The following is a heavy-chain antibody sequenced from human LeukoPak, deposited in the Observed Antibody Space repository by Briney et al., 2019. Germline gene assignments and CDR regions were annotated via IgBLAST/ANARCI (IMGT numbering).Heavy chain of an antibody. V-gene: IGHV1-46*01. CDR3: AXEAGTTNPFDY. CDR2: INPSGGST. D-gene: IGHD1-1*01. J-gene: IGHJ4*02. CDR1: GYTFTSYY. Sequence: ASVKVSCKASGYTFTSYYMHWVRQAPGQGLEWMGIINPSGGSTSYAQKFQGRVTMTRDTSTSTVYMELSSLRSEDTAVYYCAXEAGTTNPFDYWGQGTLVTVSS.